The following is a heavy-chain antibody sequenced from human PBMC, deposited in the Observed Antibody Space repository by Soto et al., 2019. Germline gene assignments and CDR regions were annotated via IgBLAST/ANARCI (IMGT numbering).Heavy chain of an antibody. CDR3: ARAGSCSGGSCYWNYYYYMDV. J-gene: IGHJ6*03. D-gene: IGHD2-15*01. CDR1: GGSFSGYY. V-gene: IGHV4-34*01. CDR2: INHSGST. Sequence: PSETLSLTCAVYGGSFSGYYWSWIRQPPGKGLEWIGEINHSGSTNYNPSLKSRVTISVDTSKNQFSLKLSSVTAADTAVYYCARAGSCSGGSCYWNYYYYMDVWGKGTTVTVSS.